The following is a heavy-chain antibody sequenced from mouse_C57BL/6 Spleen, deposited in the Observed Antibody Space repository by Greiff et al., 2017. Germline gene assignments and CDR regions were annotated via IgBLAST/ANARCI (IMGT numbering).Heavy chain of an antibody. CDR2: IYPGSGRT. CDR3: ARRVYSPSYYAMDY. D-gene: IGHD1-1*01. V-gene: IGHV1-55*01. CDR1: GYTFTSYW. J-gene: IGHJ4*01. Sequence: QVQLKQPGAELVKPGASVKMSCKASGYTFTSYWITWVKQRPGQGLEWIGDIYPGSGRTNYNEKFKSKATLTVDTSSSTAYMQLSSLTSEASAVYYCARRVYSPSYYAMDYWGQGTSVTVSS.